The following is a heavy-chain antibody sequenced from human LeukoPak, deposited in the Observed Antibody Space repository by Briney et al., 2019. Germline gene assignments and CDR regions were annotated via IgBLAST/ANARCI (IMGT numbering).Heavy chain of an antibody. V-gene: IGHV3-23*01. CDR2: ISGSGGST. CDR1: GFTFSSYG. CDR3: AKSSGYGFDY. J-gene: IGHJ4*02. Sequence: GGSLRLSCAASGFTFSSYGMSGVRQAPGKGLEGVSAISGSGGSTYYADSVKGRFTISRDNSKNTLYLQMNSLRAEDTAVYYCAKSSGYGFDYWGQGTLVTVSS. D-gene: IGHD5-18*01.